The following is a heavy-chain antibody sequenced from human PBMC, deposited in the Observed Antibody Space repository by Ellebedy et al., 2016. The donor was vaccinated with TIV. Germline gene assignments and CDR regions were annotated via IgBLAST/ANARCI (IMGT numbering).Heavy chain of an antibody. V-gene: IGHV4-59*01. D-gene: IGHD6-19*01. Sequence: MPGGSLRLSRTVSGGSISSYYWSWIRQPPGKGLEWIGYIYYSGSTNYNPSLKSRVTIAVDTSKKQISLKLSSVTAADTAVYYCARSSGWDRFDYWGQGTLVTVSS. CDR2: IYYSGST. CDR1: GGSISSYY. CDR3: ARSSGWDRFDY. J-gene: IGHJ4*02.